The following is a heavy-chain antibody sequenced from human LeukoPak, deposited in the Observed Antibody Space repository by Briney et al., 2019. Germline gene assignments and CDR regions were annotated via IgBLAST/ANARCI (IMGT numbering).Heavy chain of an antibody. CDR2: IYYSGST. J-gene: IGHJ4*02. D-gene: IGHD3-3*01. Sequence: SETLSLTCTVSGGLISISTYYWGWIRQPPGKGLEWIGSIYYSGSTYYNPSLKSRVTISVDTSKNQSSLKLSSVTAADTAVYYCARKFIHYDFWSGFDYWGQGTLVTVSS. CDR1: GGLISISTYY. CDR3: ARKFIHYDFWSGFDY. V-gene: IGHV4-39*07.